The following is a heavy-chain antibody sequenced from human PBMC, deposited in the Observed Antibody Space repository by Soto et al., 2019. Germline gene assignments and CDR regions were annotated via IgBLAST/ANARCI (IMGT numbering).Heavy chain of an antibody. CDR3: ARDSYCGGDCYPDY. J-gene: IGHJ4*02. D-gene: IGHD2-21*02. Sequence: PGGSLRLSSAASGFTFSSYWMSWVRQAPGKGLEWVSYISSSSSTIYYADSVKGRFTISRDNAKNSLYLQMNSLRDEDTAVYYCARDSYCGGDCYPDYWGQGTLVTVSS. V-gene: IGHV3-48*02. CDR2: ISSSSSTI. CDR1: GFTFSSYW.